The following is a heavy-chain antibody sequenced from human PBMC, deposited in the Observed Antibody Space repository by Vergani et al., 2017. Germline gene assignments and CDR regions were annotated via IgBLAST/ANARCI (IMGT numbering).Heavy chain of an antibody. Sequence: QVQLVQSGAEVKKPGASVKVSCKASGYTFTSYYMHWVRQAPGQGLEWMGIINPSGGSTSYAQKFQGRVTMTRDTSTSTVYMELSSLRSEDTAVYYCARVYYYDSSGYYLLSAFDIWGQGTMVTVSS. D-gene: IGHD3-22*01. J-gene: IGHJ3*02. CDR1: GYTFTSYY. CDR3: ARVYYYDSSGYYLLSAFDI. V-gene: IGHV1-46*01. CDR2: INPSGGST.